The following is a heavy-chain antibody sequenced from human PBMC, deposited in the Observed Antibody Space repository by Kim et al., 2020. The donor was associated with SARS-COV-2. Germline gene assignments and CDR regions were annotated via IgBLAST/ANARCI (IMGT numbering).Heavy chain of an antibody. CDR3: AKDLRPLTIMLSYGMDV. Sequence: VKGRFTISRDNSKNTLYLQMNSLRAEDTAVYYCAKDLRPLTIMLSYGMDVWGQGTTVTVSS. V-gene: IGHV3-30*02. J-gene: IGHJ6*02. D-gene: IGHD2-8*01.